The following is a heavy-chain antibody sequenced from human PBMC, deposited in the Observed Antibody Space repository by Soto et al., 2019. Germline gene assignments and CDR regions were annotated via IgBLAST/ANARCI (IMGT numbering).Heavy chain of an antibody. CDR3: ARGVPAAGTDWFDP. J-gene: IGHJ5*02. V-gene: IGHV4-4*07. Sequence: PSETLSLTCTVSGDSISNYYWSWIRQSAEKRLEWIGRVSSTGSSYYNPSLKSRVTISVDTSKNQVSLNLTSVTAAGTAVYYCARGVPAAGTDWFDPWGQGTLVTVSS. D-gene: IGHD6-13*01. CDR2: VSSTGSS. CDR1: GDSISNYY.